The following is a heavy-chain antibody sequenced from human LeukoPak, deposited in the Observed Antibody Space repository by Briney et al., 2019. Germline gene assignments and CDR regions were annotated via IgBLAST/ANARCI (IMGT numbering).Heavy chain of an antibody. J-gene: IGHJ4*02. CDR2: ISFDGNDK. V-gene: IGHV3-30*04. Sequence: QPGRSLRLSCAASGFTFSSYAMHWVRQAPGKGLEWVTLISFDGNDKKYADSVKGRFTVSRDNSRNTLFLQMNSLRPEDTAVYYCARVYGSEIDYWGQGTLVTVSS. CDR1: GFTFSSYA. CDR3: ARVYGSEIDY. D-gene: IGHD3-10*01.